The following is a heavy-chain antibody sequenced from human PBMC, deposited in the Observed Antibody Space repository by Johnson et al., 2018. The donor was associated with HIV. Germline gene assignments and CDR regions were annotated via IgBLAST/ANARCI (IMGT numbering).Heavy chain of an antibody. CDR2: INWHGGST. V-gene: IGHV3-NL1*01. CDR1: GFTFRSYG. Sequence: QVQLVESGGGVVQPGRSLRLSCAVSGFTFRSYGVHWVRQAPGKGLEWVSGINWHGGSTGYADPVKGRFTLSRDNSKNTLYLQMNSLITEDTAVYYCARDSRYNNYGGGSVGAFDIWGQGTMVTVSP. J-gene: IGHJ3*02. CDR3: ARDSRYNNYGGGSVGAFDI. D-gene: IGHD4-11*01.